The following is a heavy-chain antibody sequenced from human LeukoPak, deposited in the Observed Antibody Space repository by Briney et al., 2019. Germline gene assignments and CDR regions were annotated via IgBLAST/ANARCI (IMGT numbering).Heavy chain of an antibody. CDR3: ARLPRTAGAFGY. Sequence: SETLSLTCTVSGGSISSSSYYWGWIRQPPGKGLEWIGCIYYSGSTSSNPSLKSRVTIYVDTSKYQFYLKLSSVTAADTAVYYCARLPRTAGAFGYLGQGTLVTVPS. J-gene: IGHJ4*02. CDR1: GGSISSSSYY. D-gene: IGHD3-10*01. CDR2: IYYSGST. V-gene: IGHV4-39*01.